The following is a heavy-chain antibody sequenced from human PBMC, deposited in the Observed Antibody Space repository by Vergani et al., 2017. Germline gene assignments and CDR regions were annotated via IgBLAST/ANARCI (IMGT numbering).Heavy chain of an antibody. V-gene: IGHV1-69*08. CDR3: ARDQLRCRGGXCYSGSRYYYGMDV. CDR1: GGTFSSYT. D-gene: IGHD2-15*01. J-gene: IGHJ6*02. CDR2: IIPILGIA. Sequence: QVQLVQSGAEVKKPGSSVKVSCKASGGTFSSYTISWVRQAPGQGLEWMGRIIPILGIANYAQKFQGRVTITADKSTSTAYMELSSLRSEDTAVYYCARDQLRCRGGXCYSGSRYYYGMDVWGQGTTVTVSS.